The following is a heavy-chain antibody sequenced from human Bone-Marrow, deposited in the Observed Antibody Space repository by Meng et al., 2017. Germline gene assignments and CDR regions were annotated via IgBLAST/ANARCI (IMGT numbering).Heavy chain of an antibody. CDR3: ARVAQSPNYYDFWSGYFHWFDP. D-gene: IGHD3-3*01. V-gene: IGHV3-7*03. Sequence: GESLKISCAASGFTFSRYWMSWVRQAPGKGLEWVANIRQDEGEKYTRDSVKGRFTISRDNAKNSLYLQMNSLRAEDTAVYYCARVAQSPNYYDFWSGYFHWFDPWGQGTLVTVSS. CDR1: GFTFSRYW. CDR2: IRQDEGEK. J-gene: IGHJ5*02.